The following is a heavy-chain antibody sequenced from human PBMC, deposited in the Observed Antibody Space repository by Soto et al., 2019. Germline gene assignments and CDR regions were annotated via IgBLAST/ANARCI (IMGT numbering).Heavy chain of an antibody. Sequence: SETLSLTCTVSGGSISSYYWSWIRQPAGKGLEWIGRIYTSGSTNYNPSLKSRVTMSVDTSKNQFSLKLSSVTAADTAVYYCARDNAYYDISGYHINWFDPWGQGTLVTVSS. J-gene: IGHJ5*02. CDR1: GGSISSYY. CDR3: ARDNAYYDISGYHINWFDP. CDR2: IYTSGST. D-gene: IGHD3-22*01. V-gene: IGHV4-4*07.